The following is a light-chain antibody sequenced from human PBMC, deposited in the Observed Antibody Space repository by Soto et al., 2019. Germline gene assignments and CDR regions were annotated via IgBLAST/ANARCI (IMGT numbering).Light chain of an antibody. Sequence: EIVLTQSPGTLSLSPGERATLSCRASQSVNSNDLAWYQRKPGQAPRVLIYGASNRATDIPYRFSASGSGTAFTLTITRLEAEDFAVYYCQKYDSTPRTFGQGTKVEVK. CDR1: QSVNSND. V-gene: IGKV3-20*01. CDR2: GAS. CDR3: QKYDSTPRT. J-gene: IGKJ1*01.